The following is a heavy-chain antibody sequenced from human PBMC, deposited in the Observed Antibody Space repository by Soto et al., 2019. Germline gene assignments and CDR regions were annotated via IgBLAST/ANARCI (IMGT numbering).Heavy chain of an antibody. CDR1: GFTFSSYS. CDR3: ARDRASSSSIFDY. V-gene: IGHV3-21*01. D-gene: IGHD6-6*01. Sequence: LRLSCAASGFTFSSYSMNWVRQAPGKGLEWVSSISSSSSYIYYADSVKGRFTISRDNAKNSLYLQMNSLRAEDTAVYYCARDRASSSSIFDYWGQGTLVTVSS. CDR2: ISSSSSYI. J-gene: IGHJ4*02.